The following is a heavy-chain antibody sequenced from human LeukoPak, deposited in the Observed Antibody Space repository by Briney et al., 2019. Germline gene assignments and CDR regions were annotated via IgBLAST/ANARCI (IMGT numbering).Heavy chain of an antibody. V-gene: IGHV4-39*02. D-gene: IGHD3-22*01. CDR2: FSYSGNT. Sequence: PSETLSLTCTVSAGSISSSDYYWGWIRQSPGKGLEWIGRFSYSGNTYYNPSLKSRVTISVDTSKNHFSLRLSSVTAADTAVYYCSRLTHSYYSDTGGYYPYYDMDVWGEGTTVAVSS. J-gene: IGHJ6*03. CDR1: AGSISSSDYY. CDR3: SRLTHSYYSDTGGYYPYYDMDV.